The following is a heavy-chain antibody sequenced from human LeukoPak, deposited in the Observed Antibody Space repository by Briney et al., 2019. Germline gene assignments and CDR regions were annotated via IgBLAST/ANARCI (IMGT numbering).Heavy chain of an antibody. CDR1: GFTISNYW. Sequence: GGSLRLSCVGSGFTISNYWMHWVRQAPGTGLVWVSRIHPNGSITTYADSVKGRFTISRDNAKNTLYLQMNSLRAEDTAVYYCAPQQTYSPYNWFDPWGQGTLVTVSS. D-gene: IGHD5-12*01. J-gene: IGHJ5*02. V-gene: IGHV3-74*03. CDR2: IHPNGSIT. CDR3: APQQTYSPYNWFDP.